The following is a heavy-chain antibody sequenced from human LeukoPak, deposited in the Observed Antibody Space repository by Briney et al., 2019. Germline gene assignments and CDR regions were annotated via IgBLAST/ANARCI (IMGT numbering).Heavy chain of an antibody. J-gene: IGHJ4*02. D-gene: IGHD5-18*01. CDR3: TRQARDSYGYVLDY. CDR1: GYTFTSYD. CDR2: MNPNSGNT. V-gene: IGHV1-8*01. Sequence: ASVKVSCKASGYTFTSYDINWVRQATGQGLEWMGWMNPNSGNTGYAQKFQGRVTITADKSTSTAYMELSSLKTEDTAVYYCTRQARDSYGYVLDYWGQGTLVTVSS.